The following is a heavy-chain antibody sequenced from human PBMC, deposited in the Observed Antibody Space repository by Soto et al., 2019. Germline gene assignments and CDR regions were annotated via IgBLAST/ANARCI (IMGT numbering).Heavy chain of an antibody. CDR3: ARLQVVVINYWYFDL. CDR2: IYYSGST. Sequence: SETLSLTCTVSGGSISSSSYYWGWIRQPPGKGLEWIGSIYYSGSTYYNPSLKSQVTISVDTSKNQFSLKLSSVTAADTAVYYCARLQVVVINYWYFDLWGRGTLVTVSS. V-gene: IGHV4-39*01. J-gene: IGHJ2*01. D-gene: IGHD3-22*01. CDR1: GGSISSSSYY.